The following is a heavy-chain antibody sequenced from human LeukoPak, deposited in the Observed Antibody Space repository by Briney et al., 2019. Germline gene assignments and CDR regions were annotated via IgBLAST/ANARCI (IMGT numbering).Heavy chain of an antibody. J-gene: IGHJ3*02. CDR2: IYYSGST. Sequence: PSETLSLTCTVSGGSISSGGYYWSWIRQHPGKGLEWIGYIYYSGSTYYNPSLKSRVTISVDTSKNQFSLKLSSVTAADTAVYYCARDAHYYDSSGSDAFDIWGQGTMVTVSS. V-gene: IGHV4-31*03. CDR3: ARDAHYYDSSGSDAFDI. CDR1: GGSISSGGYY. D-gene: IGHD3-22*01.